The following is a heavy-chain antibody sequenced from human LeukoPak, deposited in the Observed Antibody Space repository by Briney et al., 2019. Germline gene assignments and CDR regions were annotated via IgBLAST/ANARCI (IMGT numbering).Heavy chain of an antibody. CDR2: IYHSGST. CDR3: ASVLRDGYNYGVSDY. J-gene: IGHJ4*02. Sequence: PSETLSLTCTVSGYSISSGYYWGWIRQPPGKGREWIGSIYHSGSTYYNASLKSRVTISVDTSKNQFSLKLSSVTAADTAVYYCASVLRDGYNYGVSDYWGQGTLVTVSS. CDR1: GYSISSGYY. V-gene: IGHV4-38-2*02. D-gene: IGHD5-24*01.